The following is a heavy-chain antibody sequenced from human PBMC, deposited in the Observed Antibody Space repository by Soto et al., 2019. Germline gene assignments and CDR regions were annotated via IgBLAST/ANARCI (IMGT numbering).Heavy chain of an antibody. Sequence: GASVKVSCKASGYTFTSYDINWVRQATGQGLEWMGWMNPNSGNTGYAQKFQGRVTMTRNTSISTAYMELSSLGSEDTAVYYCARGAPYYDFWSGFPHYYYYMDVWGKGTTVTVSS. D-gene: IGHD3-3*01. V-gene: IGHV1-8*01. CDR2: MNPNSGNT. J-gene: IGHJ6*03. CDR3: ARGAPYYDFWSGFPHYYYYMDV. CDR1: GYTFTSYD.